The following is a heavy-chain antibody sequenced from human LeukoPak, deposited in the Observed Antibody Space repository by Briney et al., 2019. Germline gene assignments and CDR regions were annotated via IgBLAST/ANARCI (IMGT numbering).Heavy chain of an antibody. D-gene: IGHD2-8*01. CDR2: INPNSGGT. CDR1: GGTFSSYA. V-gene: IGHV1-2*02. J-gene: IGHJ4*02. Sequence: ASVKVSCKASGGTFSSYAISWVRQAPGQGLEWMGWINPNSGGTNYAQKFQGRVTMTRDTSISTAYMELSRLRSDDTAVYYCAREPNIVLMVYAIDYWGQGTLVTVSS. CDR3: AREPNIVLMVYAIDY.